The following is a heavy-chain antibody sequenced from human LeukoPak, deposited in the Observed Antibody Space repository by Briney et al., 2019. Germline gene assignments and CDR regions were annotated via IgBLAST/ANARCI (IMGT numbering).Heavy chain of an antibody. CDR2: IGGSGHTT. D-gene: IGHD3-10*01. V-gene: IGHV3-23*01. CDR3: AKDRGYGSGEYYFDY. CDR1: GFTFSSYG. Sequence: GGSLRLSCAASGFTFSSYGMSWVRQAPGKGLEWVSAIGGSGHTTYYADSVRGRFTISRDNSKNTLYLQMNSLRAEDTAVYYCAKDRGYGSGEYYFDYWGQGTLVTVSS. J-gene: IGHJ4*02.